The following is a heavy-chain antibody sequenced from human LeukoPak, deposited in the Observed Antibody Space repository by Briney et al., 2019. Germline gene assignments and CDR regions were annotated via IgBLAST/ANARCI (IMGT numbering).Heavy chain of an antibody. CDR1: GYTFTIYG. D-gene: IGHD6-19*01. CDR2: ISAYNGNT. Sequence: ASVRVSFRASGYTFTIYGISWVGQARGQGGEGMGWISAYNGNTNYAQKLQGRVTMTTDTSTSTAYMELRSLRSDDTAVYYCARHAMGIAVADTDYWGQGTLVTVSS. J-gene: IGHJ4*02. V-gene: IGHV1-18*01. CDR3: ARHAMGIAVADTDY.